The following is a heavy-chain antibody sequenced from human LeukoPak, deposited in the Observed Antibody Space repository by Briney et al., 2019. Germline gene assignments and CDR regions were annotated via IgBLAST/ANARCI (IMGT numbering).Heavy chain of an antibody. D-gene: IGHD3-22*01. Sequence: SETLSLTCTVSGGSIRSYYWSWIRQPPGKGLEWIGSMYHSGSTYYNSSLKSRVTISVDTSKNQFSLKLSSVTAADTAVYFCARGPYSYDSSGAFDIWGQGTMVTVSS. J-gene: IGHJ3*02. CDR3: ARGPYSYDSSGAFDI. CDR2: MYHSGST. V-gene: IGHV4-38-2*02. CDR1: GGSIRSYY.